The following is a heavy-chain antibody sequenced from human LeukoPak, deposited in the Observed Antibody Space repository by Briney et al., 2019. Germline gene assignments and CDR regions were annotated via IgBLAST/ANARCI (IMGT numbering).Heavy chain of an antibody. CDR1: GFTFSRYW. J-gene: IGHJ4*02. CDR3: AGDLLTYTYGFFDC. V-gene: IGHV3-74*03. Sequence: GGSLRLSCAASGFTFSRYWMHWVRQAPGKGLMWVSRISPDGSTTLYADSVKGRFTISRANAKNTLYLQMNSLRDEDTAVYYCAGDLLTYTYGFFDCWGQGTLVTVSS. CDR2: ISPDGSTT. D-gene: IGHD5-18*01.